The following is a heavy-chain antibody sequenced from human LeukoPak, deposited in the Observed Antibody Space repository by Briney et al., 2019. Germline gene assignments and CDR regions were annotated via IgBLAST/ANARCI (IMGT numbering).Heavy chain of an antibody. D-gene: IGHD3-10*01. J-gene: IGHJ4*02. CDR2: IKEDGSDK. CDR1: GFTFSRHW. CDR3: GREEFHSADF. V-gene: IGHV3-7*01. Sequence: EGSLRLSCAASGFTFSRHWMSWVRQAPGKGLEWVANIKEDGSDKYYVDSVKGRFTISRDNAQNSVYLQMNSLRAEDTAVYYCGREEFHSADFRGQGTLVTVSS.